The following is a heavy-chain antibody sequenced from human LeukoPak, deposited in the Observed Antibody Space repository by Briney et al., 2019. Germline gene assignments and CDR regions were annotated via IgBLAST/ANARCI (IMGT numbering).Heavy chain of an antibody. CDR1: GFTFDDYA. CDR2: IIWNSGTV. J-gene: IGHJ4*02. V-gene: IGHV3-9*01. Sequence: GGSLRLSCAASGFTFDDYAMHWVRQAPGKGLEWVSGIIWNSGTVAYTDSVKGRFTISRDNAKNSLYLQMNSLRAEDTALYYCAKDSYGYYDSSGYLSFDSRGQGTLVTVSS. CDR3: AKDSYGYYDSSGYLSFDS. D-gene: IGHD3-22*01.